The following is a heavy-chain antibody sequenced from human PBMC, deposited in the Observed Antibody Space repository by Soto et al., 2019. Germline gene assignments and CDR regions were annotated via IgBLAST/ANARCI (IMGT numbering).Heavy chain of an antibody. V-gene: IGHV3-30*04. D-gene: IGHD2-15*01. J-gene: IGHJ6*02. Sequence: PGGSLMLSCASSEFTFRSYSMHWVRQAPGRGLEWVALISFDGKNEYYADSVKGRFTIARDNSRNMVYLEMNGLRPDDTATYFCARPIPRWSYHYGMDVWGHGTKVTVSS. CDR1: EFTFRSYS. CDR3: ARPIPRWSYHYGMDV. CDR2: ISFDGKNE.